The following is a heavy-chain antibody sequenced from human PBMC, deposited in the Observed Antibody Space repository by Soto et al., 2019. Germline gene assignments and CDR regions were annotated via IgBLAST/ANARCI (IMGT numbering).Heavy chain of an antibody. CDR1: GGSISSYY. CDR2: IYYSGST. Sequence: SETLSLTCTVSGGSISSYYWSWIRQPPGKGLEWIGYIYYSGSTNYNPSLKSRVTISVDTSKNQFSLKLSSVTAADTAVYYCARYMVRGNSYYYYYYMDVWGKGTTLTVSS. D-gene: IGHD3-10*01. V-gene: IGHV4-59*08. CDR3: ARYMVRGNSYYYYYYMDV. J-gene: IGHJ6*03.